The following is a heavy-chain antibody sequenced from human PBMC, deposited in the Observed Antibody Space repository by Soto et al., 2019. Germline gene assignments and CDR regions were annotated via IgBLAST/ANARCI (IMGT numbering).Heavy chain of an antibody. CDR2: IIPIFGTA. CDR3: ARVPRSPDGTLYYYYGMDV. V-gene: IGHV1-69*12. Sequence: QVQLVQSGAEVKKPGSSVKVSCKASGGTFSSYAISWVRQAPGQGLEWMGGIIPIFGTANYAQKFQGRVTITADESTSTAYMELSSLRSEDTAVYYCARVPRSPDGTLYYYYGMDVWGQGTTVTVSS. CDR1: GGTFSSYA. J-gene: IGHJ6*02.